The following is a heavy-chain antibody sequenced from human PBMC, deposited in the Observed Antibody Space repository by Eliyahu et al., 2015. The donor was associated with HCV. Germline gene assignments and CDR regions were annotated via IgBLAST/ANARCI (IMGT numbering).Heavy chain of an antibody. CDR3: ARGPSYSSGWYSVPYFDY. CDR2: VYSGGNT. V-gene: IGHV3-53*01. D-gene: IGHD6-19*01. CDR1: GFTVSSXY. Sequence: EVQLVESGGGLIQPGGSLRLSCAASGFTVSSXYMSWVRQAPGRGLEWVSLVYSGGNTYYADSVKGRFTISRDNSKNTLYLQMNSLRAEDTAVYYCARGPSYSSGWYSVPYFDYWGQGTLLTVSS. J-gene: IGHJ4*02.